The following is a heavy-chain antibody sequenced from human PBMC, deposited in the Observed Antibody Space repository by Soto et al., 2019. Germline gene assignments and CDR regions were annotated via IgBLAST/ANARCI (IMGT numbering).Heavy chain of an antibody. Sequence: QTGGSLRLSCAASGYTFSSYWMHWVRQAPGKGLVWVSRINSDGSSTSYADSVKGRFTISRDNAKNTLYLQMNSLRAEDTAVYYCAREKGILSYYGMDVWGQGTTVTVSS. D-gene: IGHD2-21*01. CDR2: INSDGSST. V-gene: IGHV3-74*01. CDR1: GYTFSSYW. CDR3: AREKGILSYYGMDV. J-gene: IGHJ6*02.